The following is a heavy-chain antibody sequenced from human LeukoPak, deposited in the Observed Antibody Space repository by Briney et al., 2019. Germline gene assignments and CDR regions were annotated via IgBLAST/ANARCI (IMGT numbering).Heavy chain of an antibody. CDR3: ARKDYYYYDMDV. CDR2: ISGSGGST. CDR1: GLTFRDYA. Sequence: PGGSLRLSCAASGLTFRDYAMNWVRQAPGKGLEWVSTISGSGGSTYYADSVKGRFTISRDNSKYTLYLQMNSLRAEDTAVYYCARKDYYYYDMDVWGQGTTVTVSS. V-gene: IGHV3-23*01. J-gene: IGHJ6*02.